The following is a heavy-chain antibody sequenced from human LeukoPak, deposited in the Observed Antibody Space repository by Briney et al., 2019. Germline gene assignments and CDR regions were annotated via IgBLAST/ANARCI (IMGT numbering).Heavy chain of an antibody. Sequence: GGSLRLSCAASGFTFSSFAMTWVRQAPGKGLEWVSTISGDGGATHYADSVKGRFTISRANSKSTLFLQMNSLRAEDTAVYYCAKSGSRDWDYFEYWGQGTPVTASS. V-gene: IGHV3-23*01. CDR1: GFTFSSFA. CDR3: AKSGSRDWDYFEY. D-gene: IGHD6-19*01. J-gene: IGHJ4*02. CDR2: ISGDGGAT.